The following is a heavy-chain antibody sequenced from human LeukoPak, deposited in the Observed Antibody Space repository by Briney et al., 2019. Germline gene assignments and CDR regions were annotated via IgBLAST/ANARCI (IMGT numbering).Heavy chain of an antibody. CDR1: GYTFTNYV. V-gene: IGHV1-18*01. CDR2: INAYNGNT. J-gene: IGHJ4*02. CDR3: AREEGGLQRN. Sequence: GSSVKVSCKTSGYTFTNYVISWVRQAPGQGLEWMGWINAYNGNTHFAQKFQGRVTMTTDTSTSTAYMELRSLRSDDTAVYYCAREEGGLQRNWGQGTLVTVSS. D-gene: IGHD3-16*01.